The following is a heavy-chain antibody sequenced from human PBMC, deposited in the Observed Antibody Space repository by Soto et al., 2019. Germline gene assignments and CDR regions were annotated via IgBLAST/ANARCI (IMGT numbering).Heavy chain of an antibody. D-gene: IGHD6-13*01. V-gene: IGHV4-31*03. J-gene: IGHJ4*02. CDR3: ARGYRQSGYSSSWVFDY. CDR2: IFYSVST. CDR1: GGSINSGGYY. Sequence: QVQLQESGPGLVKPSQTLSLICTVSGGSINSGGYYWNWIRQHPGKGLEWIGYIFYSVSTYYNPFLSSRVTISADTSENQFSLNLSSVTAADTPVYFCARGYRQSGYSSSWVFDYWGQGTLVNVSS.